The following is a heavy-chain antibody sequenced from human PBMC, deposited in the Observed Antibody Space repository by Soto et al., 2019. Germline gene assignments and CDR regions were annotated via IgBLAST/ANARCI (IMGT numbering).Heavy chain of an antibody. J-gene: IGHJ6*02. V-gene: IGHV3-30-3*01. CDR2: ISYDGSNK. CDR3: ARDEYSGYDFYGMDV. CDR1: GFTFSSYA. D-gene: IGHD1-26*01. Sequence: GGSLRLSCAASGFTFSSYAMHWVRQAPGKGLEWVAVISYDGSNKYYADSVKGRFTISRDNSKNTLYLEMNSLRAEDTAVYYCARDEYSGYDFYGMDVWGQGTTVTVSS.